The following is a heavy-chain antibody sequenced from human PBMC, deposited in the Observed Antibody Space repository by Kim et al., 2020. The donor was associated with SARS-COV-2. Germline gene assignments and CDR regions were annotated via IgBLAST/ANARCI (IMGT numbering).Heavy chain of an antibody. CDR1: GYTFTSYA. Sequence: ASVKVSCKASGYTFTSYAMHWVRQAPGQRLEWMGWINAGNGNTKYSQKFQGRVTITRDTSASTAYMELSSLRSEDTAVYYCAREVITMVRGVIHRVRYFDYWGQGTLVTVSS. CDR3: AREVITMVRGVIHRVRYFDY. V-gene: IGHV1-3*01. D-gene: IGHD3-10*01. CDR2: INAGNGNT. J-gene: IGHJ4*02.